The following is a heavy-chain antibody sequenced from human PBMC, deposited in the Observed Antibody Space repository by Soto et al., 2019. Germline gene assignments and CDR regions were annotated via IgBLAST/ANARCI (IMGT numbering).Heavy chain of an antibody. CDR1: GFTFNDYV. J-gene: IGHJ4*02. CDR3: AVLMGVVRALVDY. D-gene: IGHD3-10*01. Sequence: AQLLESGGGLVQPGGSLRLSCAASGFTFNDYVMGWVRQSPGKGLEWVAAISGSGESTYFADSVTGRFSISRDNSKSTLCLYITTLKVDDTAVYYCAVLMGVVRALVDYWGQGTLLSVSS. CDR2: ISGSGEST. V-gene: IGHV3-23*01.